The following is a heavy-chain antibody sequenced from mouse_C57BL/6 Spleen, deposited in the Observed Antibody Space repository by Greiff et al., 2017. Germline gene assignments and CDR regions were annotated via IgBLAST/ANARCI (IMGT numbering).Heavy chain of an antibody. D-gene: IGHD2-3*01. CDR2: ISSGSSTI. CDR1: GFTFSDYG. V-gene: IGHV5-17*01. CDR3: ARGGSYDGYYDAMDY. J-gene: IGHJ4*01. Sequence: EVQVVESGGGLVKPGGSLKLSCAASGFTFSDYGMHWVRQAPEKGLEWVAYISSGSSTIYYAATVKGRFTISRDNAKNTLFLQMTSLRSEDTAMYYCARGGSYDGYYDAMDYWGQGTSVTVSS.